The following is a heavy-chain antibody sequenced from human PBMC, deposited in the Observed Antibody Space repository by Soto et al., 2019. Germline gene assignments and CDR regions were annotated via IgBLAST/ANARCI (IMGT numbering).Heavy chain of an antibody. D-gene: IGHD3-10*02. V-gene: IGHV4-4*02. J-gene: IGHJ6*02. CDR1: GGSISSSNW. Sequence: QVQLQESGPGLVKPSGTLSLTCAVSGGSISSSNWWSWVRQPPGKGLEWIGEIYHSGSTNYNPSLKSRVTISVDKSKNQFFLKLSSVSAADTAVYYCARVNYLPDVNHYYYGMDVCGHGTTVTVSS. CDR2: IYHSGST. CDR3: ARVNYLPDVNHYYYGMDV.